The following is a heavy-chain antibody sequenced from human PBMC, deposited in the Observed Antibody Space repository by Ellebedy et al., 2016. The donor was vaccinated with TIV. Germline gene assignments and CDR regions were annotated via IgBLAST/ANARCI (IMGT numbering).Heavy chain of an antibody. CDR1: GFSFSAYA. Sequence: GESLKISCAASGFSFSAYALSWVRQAPGKGLEWVSSITGSGTTASYADSVKGRFTISRDNSKSTLYLQVTSLRVEDTATYYCARGDNSALSMQEYFPHWGQGTQVTVSS. CDR3: ARGDNSALSMQEYFPH. D-gene: IGHD3-22*01. J-gene: IGHJ1*01. V-gene: IGHV3-23*01. CDR2: ITGSGTTA.